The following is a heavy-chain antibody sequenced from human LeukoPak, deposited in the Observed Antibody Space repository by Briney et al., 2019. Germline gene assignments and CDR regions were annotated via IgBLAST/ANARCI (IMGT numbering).Heavy chain of an antibody. V-gene: IGHV3-11*01. CDR1: GFTFSDYY. CDR2: ISSSGSTI. CDR3: AKGKYYYDSSGYYFDAFDI. J-gene: IGHJ3*02. D-gene: IGHD3-22*01. Sequence: GGSLRLSCAASGFTFSDYYMSWIRQAPGKGLEWVSYISSSGSTIYYADSVKGRFTISRDNAKNSLYLQMNSLRAEDTAVYYCAKGKYYYDSSGYYFDAFDIWGQGTMVTVSS.